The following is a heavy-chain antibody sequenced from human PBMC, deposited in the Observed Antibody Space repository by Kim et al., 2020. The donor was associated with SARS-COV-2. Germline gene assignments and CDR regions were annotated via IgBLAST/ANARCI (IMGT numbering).Heavy chain of an antibody. CDR3: ARGGIAVASFDY. CDR1: GGSISSYY. Sequence: SETLSLTCTVSGGSISSYYWSWIRQPPGKGLEWIGYIYYSGCTNYNPSLKSRVTISVDTSKNQFSLKLSSVTAADTAVYYCARGGIAVASFDYWGQGTLVTVSS. CDR2: IYYSGCT. V-gene: IGHV4-59*01. J-gene: IGHJ4*02. D-gene: IGHD6-19*01.